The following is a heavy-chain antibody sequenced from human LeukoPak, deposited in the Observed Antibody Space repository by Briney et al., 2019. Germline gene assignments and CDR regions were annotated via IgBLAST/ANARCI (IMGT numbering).Heavy chain of an antibody. Sequence: GGSLRLSCAASGFTVSNSYMSWVRQAPGKGLEWVSVLYSGGGAYYTDSVRGRFTISRDSSKNTRYLQMNSLRADDTAVYYCVGQTHKDYWGQGTLVTVSS. CDR2: LYSGGGA. J-gene: IGHJ4*02. V-gene: IGHV3-53*01. CDR3: VGQTHKDY. CDR1: GFTVSNSY.